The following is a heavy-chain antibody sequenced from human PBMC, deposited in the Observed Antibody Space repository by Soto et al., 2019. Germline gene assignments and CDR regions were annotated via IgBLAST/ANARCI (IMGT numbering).Heavy chain of an antibody. CDR1: GFSLTTSAVG. CDR3: ARREGYCVGTKCQMRAFDF. D-gene: IGHD2-21*01. V-gene: IGHV2-5*02. CDR2: IYWDDDK. Sequence: QITLKESGPALVKPTETLTLTCTFSGFSLTTSAVGVGWIRQPPGKALEWLAGIYWDDDKTYSPYLNNRLTITKDTSKDQVGLVMTNLDPVDTATYYCARREGYCVGTKCQMRAFDFWGQGTMVTVSS. J-gene: IGHJ3*01.